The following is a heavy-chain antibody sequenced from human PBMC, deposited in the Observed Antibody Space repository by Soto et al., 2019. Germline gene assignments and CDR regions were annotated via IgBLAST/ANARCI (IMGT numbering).Heavy chain of an antibody. CDR3: ARVPRLFLWFGESFGP. V-gene: IGHV1-2*02. CDR2: INPNSGGT. D-gene: IGHD3-10*01. Sequence: ASVKVSCKASGYTFTGYYMHWLRQAPGQELEGMGCINPNSGGTNNQQKFTGRVTMPRDTSIRRAYRELRRLRSDAPAVYYFARVPRLFLWFGESFGPWGKGTL. CDR1: GYTFTGYY. J-gene: IGHJ5*02.